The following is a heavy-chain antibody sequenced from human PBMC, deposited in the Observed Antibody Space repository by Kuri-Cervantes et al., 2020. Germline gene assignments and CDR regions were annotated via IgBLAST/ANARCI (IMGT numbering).Heavy chain of an antibody. D-gene: IGHD3-10*01. V-gene: IGHV4-4*02. CDR1: GGSISSSNW. CDR3: ARDVFPTLPSPNTPNWFDP. Sequence: SCAVSGGSISSSNWWSWVRQPPGKGLEWIGEIYHSGSTNYNPSLKSRVTISVDKSKNQFSLKLSSVTAADTAVYYCARDVFPTLPSPNTPNWFDPWGQGTLVTVSS. CDR2: IYHSGST. J-gene: IGHJ5*01.